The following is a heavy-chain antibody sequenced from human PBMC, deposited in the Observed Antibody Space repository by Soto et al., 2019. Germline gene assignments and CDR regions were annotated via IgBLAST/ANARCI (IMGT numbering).Heavy chain of an antibody. J-gene: IGHJ4*02. Sequence: SETLSLTCTVSGGSISRYYWSWIRQPPGKGLEWIGYVSYSGGTNYNPSLKSRVTISVDTSKNQFSLKVSSVTAADTAVYHCARLTVGSGYDMSAYYFDYWGQGTLVTVSS. D-gene: IGHD5-12*01. CDR1: GGSISRYY. CDR3: ARLTVGSGYDMSAYYFDY. CDR2: VSYSGGT. V-gene: IGHV4-59*01.